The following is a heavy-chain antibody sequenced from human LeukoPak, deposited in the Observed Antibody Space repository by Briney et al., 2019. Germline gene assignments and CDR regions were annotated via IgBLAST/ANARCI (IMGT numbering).Heavy chain of an antibody. CDR2: ISYSGST. Sequence: SETLSLTCTVSGVSINSHYWSWIRQPPGKGLEWIGYISYSGSTNYNPSLKSRVTISVDTSKNQFSLELSSVTAADTAVYYCARHRSNDLEYWGQGTLVTVSS. D-gene: IGHD1-1*01. V-gene: IGHV4-59*08. CDR3: ARHRSNDLEY. CDR1: GVSINSHY. J-gene: IGHJ4*02.